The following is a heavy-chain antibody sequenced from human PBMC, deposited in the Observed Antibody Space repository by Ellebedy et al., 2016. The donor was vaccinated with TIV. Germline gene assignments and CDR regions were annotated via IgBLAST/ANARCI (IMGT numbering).Heavy chain of an antibody. D-gene: IGHD7-27*01. CDR3: TSGDGVDV. V-gene: IGHV3-73*01. CDR2: IRSKANSYAT. J-gene: IGHJ6*02. CDR1: GFTFSGSA. Sequence: LSLPCAASGFTFSGSAMHWVRQASGKGLEWVGRIRSKANSYATAYAASVKGRFTISRDDSKNTAYQQMNSLKTEDTAVYYCTSGDGVDVWGQGTTVTVSS.